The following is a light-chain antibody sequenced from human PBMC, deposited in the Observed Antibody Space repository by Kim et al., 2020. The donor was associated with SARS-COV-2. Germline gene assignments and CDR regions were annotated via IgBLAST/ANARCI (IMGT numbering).Light chain of an antibody. CDR1: QSASRS. CDR3: QQSSNWPLT. Sequence: PGERATLSCRASQSASRSSACYQQKLGQAPRLLIYDASKRAPGIPARFSGSGTGTDFTLTISSLEPEGFAVYYCQQSSNWPLTFGGGTTV. J-gene: IGKJ4*01. CDR2: DAS. V-gene: IGKV3-11*01.